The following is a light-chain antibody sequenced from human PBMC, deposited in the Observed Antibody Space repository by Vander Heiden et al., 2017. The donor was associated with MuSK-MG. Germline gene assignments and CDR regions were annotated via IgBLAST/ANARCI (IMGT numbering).Light chain of an antibody. Sequence: DIQLTQSPSFLSASVGDRVTITCRASQGISSSLAWYQQRPGKAPKLLIYAASTLQSGVTSRFSGSGSGTEFTLTISSLQPEDFAAYYCQHLGTFGLGTKVEIK. V-gene: IGKV1-9*01. CDR2: AAS. CDR1: QGISSS. CDR3: QHLGT. J-gene: IGKJ1*01.